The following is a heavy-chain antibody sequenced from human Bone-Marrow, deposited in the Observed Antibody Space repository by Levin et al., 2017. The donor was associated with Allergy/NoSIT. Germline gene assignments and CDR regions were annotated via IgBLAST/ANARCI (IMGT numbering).Heavy chain of an antibody. J-gene: IGHJ6*03. V-gene: IGHV3-23*01. CDR2: LDGSSAKT. Sequence: GGSLRLSCTISGFIFADYAMNWVRQAPGRGLEWVSSLDGSSAKTYYADSVKGRFTISREYSKNTLFPQMNSLRVEDTARYYCAKAGTTVMLDYSYLDVWGEGTAVTVSS. CDR1: GFIFADYA. CDR3: AKAGTTVMLDYSYLDV. D-gene: IGHD4-17*01.